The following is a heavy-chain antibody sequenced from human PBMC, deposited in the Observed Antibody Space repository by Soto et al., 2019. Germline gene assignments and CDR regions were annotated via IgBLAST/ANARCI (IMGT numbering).Heavy chain of an antibody. D-gene: IGHD6-19*01. CDR3: ARSSSGWLFDY. J-gene: IGHJ4*02. Sequence: PSETLSLTCTVSGDSISSYYWSWIRQFPGKGLEWIGYIHYSGGTNYNSSLKSRVTISVDTSKNQFSLKLSSVTAADTAVYYCARSSSGWLFDYWGQGTLVTVSS. V-gene: IGHV4-59*08. CDR1: GDSISSYY. CDR2: IHYSGGT.